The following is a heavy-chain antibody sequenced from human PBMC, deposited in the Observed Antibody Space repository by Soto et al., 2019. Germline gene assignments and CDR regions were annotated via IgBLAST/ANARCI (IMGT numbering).Heavy chain of an antibody. CDR3: ARHFPIVATIHYYYYGMDV. V-gene: IGHV4-39*01. D-gene: IGHD5-12*01. CDR1: GGSISSSSYY. J-gene: IGHJ6*02. Sequence: SETLSLTCTVSGGSISSSSYYWGWIRQPPGKGLEWIGSIYYSGSTYYNPPLKSRVTISVDMSKNQFSLKLSSVTAADTAVYYCARHFPIVATIHYYYYGMDVWGQGTTVTVSS. CDR2: IYYSGST.